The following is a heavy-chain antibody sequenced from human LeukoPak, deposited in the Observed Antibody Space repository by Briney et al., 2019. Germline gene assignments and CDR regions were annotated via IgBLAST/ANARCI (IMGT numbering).Heavy chain of an antibody. CDR2: ISSSGSSI. Sequence: GRSLRLSCAASGFTFSSYGMHWVRQAPGKGLEWVSYISSSGSSIYYADSVKGRFTISRDNAKNSLYLQMNSLRAEDTAVYYCARESWATDYWGQGTLVTVSS. CDR1: GFTFSSYG. J-gene: IGHJ4*02. V-gene: IGHV3-48*01. D-gene: IGHD3-10*01. CDR3: ARESWATDY.